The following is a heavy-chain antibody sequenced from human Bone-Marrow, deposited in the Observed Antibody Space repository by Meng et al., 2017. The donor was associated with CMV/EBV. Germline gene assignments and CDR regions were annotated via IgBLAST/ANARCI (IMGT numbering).Heavy chain of an antibody. D-gene: IGHD3-10*01. CDR1: GFTFSSYG. V-gene: IGHV3-23*01. Sequence: RLTCAASGFTFSSYGMNWVRRAPGKGLEWVSAVSASGGTTYYADSVKGRFTISRDNSKNTLYLQMNSLRSDDTAVYYCAKGWFRFDNWGQGTLVTVSS. CDR2: VSASGGTT. CDR3: AKGWFRFDN. J-gene: IGHJ4*02.